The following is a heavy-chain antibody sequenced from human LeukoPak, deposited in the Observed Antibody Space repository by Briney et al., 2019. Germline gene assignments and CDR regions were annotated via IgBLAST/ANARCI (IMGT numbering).Heavy chain of an antibody. V-gene: IGHV3-30*02. Sequence: PGGSLRLSCAASGFTFSSYGMHWVRQAPGKGLEWVAFIRYDGSNKYYADSVKGRFTISRDNSKNTLYLQMNSLRAEDTAVYYCAVIDSSGYYWSPFNYWGQGILVTVSS. D-gene: IGHD3-22*01. CDR3: AVIDSSGYYWSPFNY. J-gene: IGHJ4*02. CDR2: IRYDGSNK. CDR1: GFTFSSYG.